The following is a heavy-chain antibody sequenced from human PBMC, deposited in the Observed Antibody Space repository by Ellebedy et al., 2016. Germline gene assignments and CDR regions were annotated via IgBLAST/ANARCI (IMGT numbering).Heavy chain of an antibody. J-gene: IGHJ6*02. CDR3: AGHWKHYIMMSLYCYGFDL. CDR2: IYPGDSDT. D-gene: IGHD3-16*01. V-gene: IGHV5-51*01. CDR1: GFSFTSYW. Sequence: GGSLRLXXTGSGFSFTSYWIGWVRQTPGKGLEWMAIIYPGDSDTSYSPSFQGQVTISADKSINTVFLQWNSLKASDTAMYYCAGHWKHYIMMSLYCYGFDLWGQGATVTVSS.